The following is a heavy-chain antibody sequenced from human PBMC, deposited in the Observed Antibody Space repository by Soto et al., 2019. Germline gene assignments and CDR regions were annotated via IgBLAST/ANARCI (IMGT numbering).Heavy chain of an antibody. Sequence: SETLCLTCTVSGGYVSGYYGSWIRQSPGKGLEWIGYIHYSGTTNFNPSLKGRLTMSVDTSNNQFSLKLSSVTAGDTAIYYCARLSRIAAAGTSSYHSMDVWGQGTTVTVSS. V-gene: IGHV4-59*02. CDR1: GGYVSGYY. CDR2: IHYSGTT. D-gene: IGHD6-13*01. CDR3: ARLSRIAAAGTSSYHSMDV. J-gene: IGHJ6*02.